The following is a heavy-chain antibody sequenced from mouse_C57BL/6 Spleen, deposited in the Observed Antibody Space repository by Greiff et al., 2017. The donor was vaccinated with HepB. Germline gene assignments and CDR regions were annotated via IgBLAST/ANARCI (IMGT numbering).Heavy chain of an antibody. D-gene: IGHD5-1*01. Sequence: DVQLQESGPGMVKPSQSLSLTCTVTGYSITSGYDWHWIRHFPGNKLEWMGYISYSGSTNYNPSLKSRISITHDTSKNHFFLKLKSVTTEDTATYYCARAHPLTSYAMDYWGQGTSVTVSS. CDR1: GYSITSGYD. CDR3: ARAHPLTSYAMDY. V-gene: IGHV3-1*01. CDR2: ISYSGST. J-gene: IGHJ4*01.